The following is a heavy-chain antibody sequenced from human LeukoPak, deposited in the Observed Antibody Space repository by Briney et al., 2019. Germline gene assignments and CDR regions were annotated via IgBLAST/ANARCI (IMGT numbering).Heavy chain of an antibody. CDR2: ISHSGST. J-gene: IGHJ3*02. D-gene: IGHD3-10*01. CDR3: AKSNGYGLVDI. CDR1: GGSFSGYY. Sequence: PSETLSLTCAVYGGSFSGYYWSWIRQPPGKGLEWIGEISHSGSTNYSPSLKSRVTISLDTSRNQFSLKLNSVTAADTAVYYCAKSNGYGLVDIWGQGTMVTVSS. V-gene: IGHV4-34*01.